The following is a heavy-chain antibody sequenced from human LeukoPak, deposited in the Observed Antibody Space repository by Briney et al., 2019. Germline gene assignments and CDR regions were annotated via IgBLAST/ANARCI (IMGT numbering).Heavy chain of an antibody. CDR3: MRLHYDFWSGYYTDY. V-gene: IGHV3-15*01. CDR2: IKSKTDGGTT. CDR1: GFTFSNAW. J-gene: IGHJ4*02. D-gene: IGHD3-3*01. Sequence: GGSLRLSCAASGFTFSNAWMRWVRQAPGKGLEWVGRIKSKTDGGTTDYAAPVKGRFTISRDDSKNTLYLQMNSLKTEDTAVYYCMRLHYDFWSGYYTDYWGQGTLVTVSS.